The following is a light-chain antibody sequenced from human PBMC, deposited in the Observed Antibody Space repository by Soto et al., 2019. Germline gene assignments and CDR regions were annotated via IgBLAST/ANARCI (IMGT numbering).Light chain of an antibody. CDR2: GAS. CDR1: QSVGRNY. V-gene: IGKV3-20*01. CDR3: QQYASSPLT. J-gene: IGKJ4*01. Sequence: EIVLTQSPGTLSVSPGERATLSCMASQSVGRNYLAWYQQKPGQGPRLLIYGASSRATDIPDRFSGSGSGTDFTLTISRLEPEDFAVYYCQQYASSPLTFGGGTKVE.